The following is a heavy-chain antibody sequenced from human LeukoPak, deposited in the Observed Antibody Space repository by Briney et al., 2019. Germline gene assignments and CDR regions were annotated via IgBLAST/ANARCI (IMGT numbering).Heavy chain of an antibody. CDR2: IHPSGST. D-gene: IGHD1-26*01. CDR1: GGSFSGYY. V-gene: IGHV4-34*01. Sequence: SETLSLTCAVYGGSFSGYYWSWIRQPPGKGLEWIGEIHPSGSTTYNPSLKSRVTISVDTSKNRFSLNMSPVTAADTAVYYCARGTDGSKIAYWGQGTLVTVSS. J-gene: IGHJ4*02. CDR3: ARGTDGSKIAY.